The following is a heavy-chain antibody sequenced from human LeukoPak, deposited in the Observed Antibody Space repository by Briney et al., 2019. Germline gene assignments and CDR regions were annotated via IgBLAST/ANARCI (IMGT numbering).Heavy chain of an antibody. CDR2: ISAYNGNT. Sequence: ASVKVSCKASGYTFTSYGISWVRQAPGQGLEWMGWISAYNGNTNYAQKLQGRVTMTTDTSTSTAYMELRSLRSDDTAVYYCALYYYDSSGYLPGFDYWGQGTLVTVSS. CDR3: ALYYYDSSGYLPGFDY. J-gene: IGHJ4*02. D-gene: IGHD3-22*01. V-gene: IGHV1-18*01. CDR1: GYTFTSYG.